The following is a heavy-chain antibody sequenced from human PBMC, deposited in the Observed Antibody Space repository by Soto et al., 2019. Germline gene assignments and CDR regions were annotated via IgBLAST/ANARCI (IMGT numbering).Heavy chain of an antibody. V-gene: IGHV1-3*01. CDR2: IKADNGHT. D-gene: IGHD3-9*01. CDR1: GYTFTSYS. Sequence: ASVKVSCKASGYTFTSYSVHWVRQAPGQRLEWMGWIKADNGHTKYSQKFQGRVTISMDTSASTVYMELSSLRSEDTALYYCARGGYFDCLLYADGKDVWGQGTTVTVSS. J-gene: IGHJ6*02. CDR3: ARGGYFDCLLYADGKDV.